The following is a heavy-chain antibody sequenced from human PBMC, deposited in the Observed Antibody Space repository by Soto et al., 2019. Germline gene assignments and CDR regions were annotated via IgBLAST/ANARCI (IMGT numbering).Heavy chain of an antibody. CDR3: ARDHTHSSTTGTASGRFDP. J-gene: IGHJ5*02. V-gene: IGHV1-18*01. Sequence: ASVKVSCKASGYTFSSFGISWVRQAPGQGLEWMGWISVYNGNTNYAQKFQGRVTMTTDTSTSTAYMELTSLRSDDTAVYYCARDHTHSSTTGTASGRFDPWGQGTLVTVSS. CDR2: ISVYNGNT. CDR1: GYTFSSFG. D-gene: IGHD1-1*01.